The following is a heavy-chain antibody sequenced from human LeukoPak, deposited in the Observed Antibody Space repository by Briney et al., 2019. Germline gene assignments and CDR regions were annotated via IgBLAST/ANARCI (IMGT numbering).Heavy chain of an antibody. D-gene: IGHD1-26*01. CDR2: ARNKANNYST. V-gene: IGHV3-72*01. Sequence: PGGSLRLSCAASGFIFSDHYMNWVRQAPGQGLEWVGRARNKANNYSTEYAASVRGRFTISRDDSQNSLYLQMNSLKPEDTAVYFCSVSIVAVPFFDNWGQGTLVTVSS. CDR1: GFIFSDHY. J-gene: IGHJ4*02. CDR3: SVSIVAVPFFDN.